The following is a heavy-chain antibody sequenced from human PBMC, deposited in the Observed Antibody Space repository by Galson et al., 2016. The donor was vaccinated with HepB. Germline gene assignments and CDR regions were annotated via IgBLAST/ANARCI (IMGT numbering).Heavy chain of an antibody. CDR1: GNSFTNSW. J-gene: IGHJ1*01. CDR2: IYPGDSDI. CDR3: ARLSGDYPGY. V-gene: IGHV5-51*01. D-gene: IGHD4-17*01. Sequence: QSGAEVKKPGESLKISCKVSGNSFTNSWIGWVRQMPGNGLEWLGIIYPGDSDIRYSPSFRGQVTISADKSITTAYLQWSSLKASDTAIYYWARLSGDYPGYWGQGTLVTVSS.